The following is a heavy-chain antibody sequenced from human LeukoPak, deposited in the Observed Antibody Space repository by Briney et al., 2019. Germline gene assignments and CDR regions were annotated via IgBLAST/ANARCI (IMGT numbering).Heavy chain of an antibody. Sequence: EASVKVSCKASGYTFTGYYMHWVRQAPGQGLEWMGWINPNSGGTNYAQKFQGRVTMTRDTSISTAYMELSRLRSDDTAVYYCAREGVDWNHSVYYFDCWGQGTLVTVSS. CDR1: GYTFTGYY. V-gene: IGHV1-2*02. J-gene: IGHJ4*02. CDR2: INPNSGGT. CDR3: AREGVDWNHSVYYFDC. D-gene: IGHD1-1*01.